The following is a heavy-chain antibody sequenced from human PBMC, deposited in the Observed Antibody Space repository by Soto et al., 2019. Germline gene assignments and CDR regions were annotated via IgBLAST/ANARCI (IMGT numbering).Heavy chain of an antibody. D-gene: IGHD2-2*01. CDR3: ARVVGGYYYGMDV. Sequence: QVQLQESGPGLVKPSGTLSLTCAVSGGSISSSNWWSWVRQPPGKGLEWIGEIYHSGSTNYNPSLKSRVTTSVDKSKSQFSLKLSSVTAADTAVYYCARVVGGYYYGMDVWGQGTTVTVS. CDR2: IYHSGST. J-gene: IGHJ6*02. V-gene: IGHV4-4*02. CDR1: GGSISSSNW.